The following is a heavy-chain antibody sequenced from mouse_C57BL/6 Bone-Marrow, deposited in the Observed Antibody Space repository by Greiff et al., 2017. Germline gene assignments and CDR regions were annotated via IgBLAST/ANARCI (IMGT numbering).Heavy chain of an antibody. D-gene: IGHD2-3*01. J-gene: IGHJ4*01. CDR3: ARDRWLLCLYYAMDY. V-gene: IGHV5-4*01. CDR1: GFTFSSYA. CDR2: ISDGGSYT. Sequence: EVKLMESGGGLVKPGGSLKLSCAASGFTFSSYAMSWVRQTPEKRLEWVATISDGGSYTYYPDNVKGRFTISRDNAKNNLYLQMSHLKSEDTAMYYCARDRWLLCLYYAMDYWGKGTSVTVSS.